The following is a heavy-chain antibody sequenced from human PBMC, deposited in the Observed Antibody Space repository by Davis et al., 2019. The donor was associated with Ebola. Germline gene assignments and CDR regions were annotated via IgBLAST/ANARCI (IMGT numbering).Heavy chain of an antibody. J-gene: IGHJ5*02. CDR2: INPNSGGT. V-gene: IGHV1-2*04. CDR1: GYTFTGYY. Sequence: ASVKVSCKASGYTFTGYYMHWVRQAPGQGLEWMGWINPNSGGTNYAQKFQGWVTMTTDTSISTAYMELSRLRSDDTAVYYCARELTMVRGPPTGWFDPWGQGTLVTVSS. CDR3: ARELTMVRGPPTGWFDP. D-gene: IGHD3-10*01.